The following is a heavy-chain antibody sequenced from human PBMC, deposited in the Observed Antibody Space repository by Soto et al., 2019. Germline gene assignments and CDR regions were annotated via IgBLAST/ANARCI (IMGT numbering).Heavy chain of an antibody. Sequence: QVQLQESGPGLVKPSQTLSLTCTVSGGYISSGGYYWSWIRQHPGKGLEWIGYIYYSGSTYYNPSLKSRVTISVDTSKNQFSLKLSSVTAADTAVYYCAREPLLTTRGGMDVWGKGTTVTVSS. CDR3: AREPLLTTRGGMDV. CDR2: IYYSGST. V-gene: IGHV4-31*03. D-gene: IGHD4-17*01. J-gene: IGHJ6*03. CDR1: GGYISSGGYY.